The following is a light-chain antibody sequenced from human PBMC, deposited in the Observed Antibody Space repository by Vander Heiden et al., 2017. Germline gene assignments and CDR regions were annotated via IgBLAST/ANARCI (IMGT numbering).Light chain of an antibody. J-gene: IGKJ2*01. V-gene: IGKV1-39*01. CDR2: AAS. CDR3: QQSYSTPYT. CDR1: QSISSY. Sequence: DIQMTQSPSYLSASVGDSVTITCRASQSISSYLNWYQLKPGKAPKLLIYAASSLQSGVPAWFSGSGSGTDFTLTISSLQPEDFATYYCQQSYSTPYTFGQGTKLEIK.